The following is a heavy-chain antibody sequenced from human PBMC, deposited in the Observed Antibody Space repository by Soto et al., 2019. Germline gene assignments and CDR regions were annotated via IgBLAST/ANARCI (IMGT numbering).Heavy chain of an antibody. CDR2: ISYDGSNK. V-gene: IGHV3-30*18. CDR1: GFTFSSYG. J-gene: IGHJ4*02. Sequence: GGSLRLSCAASGFTFSSYGMHWVRQAPGKGLEWVAVISYDGSNKYYADSVKGRFTISRDNSKNTLYLQMNSLRAEDTAVYYCAKGEGYYYDSSGYYGNDYWGQGTLVTVSS. CDR3: AKGEGYYYDSSGYYGNDY. D-gene: IGHD3-22*01.